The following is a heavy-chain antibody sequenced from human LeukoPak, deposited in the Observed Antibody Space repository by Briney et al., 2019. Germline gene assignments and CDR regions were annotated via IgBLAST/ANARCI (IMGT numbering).Heavy chain of an antibody. CDR1: GFTFSSYS. D-gene: IGHD3-10*01. CDR2: ISSSSSYI. CDR3: ARGASITMVRGVIINPLGY. V-gene: IGHV3-21*01. J-gene: IGHJ4*02. Sequence: PGGSPRLSCAASGFTFSSYSMNWVRQAPGKGLEWVSSISSSSSYIYYADSVKGRFTISRDNANNSLYLQMNSLRAEDTAVYYCARGASITMVRGVIINPLGYWGQGTLVTVSS.